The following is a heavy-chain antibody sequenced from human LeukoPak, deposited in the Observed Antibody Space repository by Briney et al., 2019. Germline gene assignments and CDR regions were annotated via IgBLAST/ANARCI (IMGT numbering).Heavy chain of an antibody. CDR3: AKYLVNSIWFGELSPYYYGMDV. CDR1: GFTFSDYY. J-gene: IGHJ6*02. Sequence: TGGSLRLSCAASGFTFSDYYMSWIRQAPGKGLEWVSYISSSSSYTNYADSVKGRFTISRDNAKNSLYLQMNSLRAEDTAVYYCAKYLVNSIWFGELSPYYYGMDVWGQGTTVTVSS. V-gene: IGHV3-11*06. D-gene: IGHD3-10*01. CDR2: ISSSSSYT.